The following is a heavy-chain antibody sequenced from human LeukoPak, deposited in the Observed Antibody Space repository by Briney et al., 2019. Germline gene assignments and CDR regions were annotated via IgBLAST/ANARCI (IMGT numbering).Heavy chain of an antibody. CDR2: ISSSSSHI. V-gene: IGHV3-21*01. CDR3: AKGLVSLVMPGDY. J-gene: IGHJ4*02. CDR1: GLTFSCYS. Sequence: GGSLRLSCAASGLTFSCYSMNWVRQAPGKGLEWVSSISSSSSHIYYADSVKGRFTISRDNAKNSLYLQMNSLRAEDTAVYYCAKGLVSLVMPGDYWGQGTLVTVSS. D-gene: IGHD6-6*01.